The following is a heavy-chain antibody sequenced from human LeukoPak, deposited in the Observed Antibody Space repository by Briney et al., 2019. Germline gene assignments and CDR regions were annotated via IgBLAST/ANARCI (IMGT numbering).Heavy chain of an antibody. D-gene: IGHD1-26*01. V-gene: IGHV3-30-3*01. CDR1: GFTFSSYA. J-gene: IGHJ3*02. Sequence: GGSLRFSCAASGFTFSSYAMHWVRQAPGKGLEWVAVISYDGSNKYYADSVKGRFTISRDNSKNTLYLQMNSLRAEDTAVYYCARREGFLDIWGQGTMVTVSS. CDR2: ISYDGSNK. CDR3: ARREGFLDI.